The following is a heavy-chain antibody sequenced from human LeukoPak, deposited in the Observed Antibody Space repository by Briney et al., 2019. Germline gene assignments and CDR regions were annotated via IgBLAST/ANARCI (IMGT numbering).Heavy chain of an antibody. J-gene: IGHJ4*02. D-gene: IGHD6-19*01. CDR3: AKDLIWLAYYFDY. CDR2: ISGSGGGT. Sequence: PGGSLRLSCAASGFTFSTYAMGWVRQAPGKGLDWVSGISGSGGGTYYADSVRGRFTISRDNSKNTLYLQMNSLRAEDTAVYYCAKDLIWLAYYFDYWGQGTLVTVSS. V-gene: IGHV3-23*01. CDR1: GFTFSTYA.